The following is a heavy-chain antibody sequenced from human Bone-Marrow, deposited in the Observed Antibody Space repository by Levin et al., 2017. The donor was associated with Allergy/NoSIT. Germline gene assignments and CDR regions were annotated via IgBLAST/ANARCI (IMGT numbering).Heavy chain of an antibody. D-gene: IGHD6-13*01. J-gene: IGHJ4*02. CDR2: IPYDGNYK. CDR3: AKDSGSSSWWTHFDS. Sequence: GGSLRLSCVASGFTFSSYGMNWVRQAPGQGLEWVAVIPYDGNYKYYVDSVKGRFTISRDNAKNTMFLQMNSLRAGDTAVYYCAKDSGSSSWWTHFDSWGKETLASASS. V-gene: IGHV3-30*18. CDR1: GFTFSSYG.